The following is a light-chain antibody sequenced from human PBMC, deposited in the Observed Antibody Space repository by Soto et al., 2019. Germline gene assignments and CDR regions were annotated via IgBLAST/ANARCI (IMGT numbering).Light chain of an antibody. CDR1: QSVSSSY. J-gene: IGKJ1*01. Sequence: EIVLTQSPGTLSLSPVEIATLSFMASQSVSSSYLAWYQQKPGQAPRLLIYGASSRATGIPDRFSGSGSETDFTLTITRLETEDFAMYYCQQYSSSRTFGQGTKVDIK. CDR2: GAS. CDR3: QQYSSSRT. V-gene: IGKV3-20*01.